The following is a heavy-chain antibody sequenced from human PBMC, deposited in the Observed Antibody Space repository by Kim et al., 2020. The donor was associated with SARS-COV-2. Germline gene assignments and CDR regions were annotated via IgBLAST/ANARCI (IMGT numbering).Heavy chain of an antibody. Sequence: AQKLQGRVTMTTDTSTSTAYMELRSLRSDDTAVYYCARVLAAGTINWFDPWGQGTLVTVSS. J-gene: IGHJ5*02. V-gene: IGHV1-18*01. CDR3: ARVLAAGTINWFDP. D-gene: IGHD6-13*01.